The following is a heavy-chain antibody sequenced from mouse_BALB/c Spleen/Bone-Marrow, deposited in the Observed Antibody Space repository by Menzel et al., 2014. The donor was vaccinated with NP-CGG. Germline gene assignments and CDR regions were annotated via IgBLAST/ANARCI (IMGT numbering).Heavy chain of an antibody. V-gene: IGHV1-87*01. Sequence: VMLVESGAELARPGASVKLSCKASGYTFTSYWMQWVKQRPGQGLEWIGAIYPGDGDTRYTQKFKGKATLTADTSSSTAYMQLSSLASEDPAVYYCSREGGYWGQGTTLTVSS. CDR3: SREGGY. CDR1: GYTFTSYW. J-gene: IGHJ2*01. CDR2: IYPGDGDT.